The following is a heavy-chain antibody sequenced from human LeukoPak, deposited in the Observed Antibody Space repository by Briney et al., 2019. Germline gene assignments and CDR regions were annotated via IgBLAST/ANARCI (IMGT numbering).Heavy chain of an antibody. V-gene: IGHV3-21*01. Sequence: GGSLRLSCEVSGFTSSTYSMNWVRQAPGKGLEWVSSISSSSLYIYYADSVKGRFTISRDNAKNSLYLQMSSLRAEDTAVYYCAREERDGYNYYWYFDLWGRGTLVTVSS. CDR2: ISSSSLYI. CDR3: AREERDGYNYYWYFDL. D-gene: IGHD5-24*01. CDR1: GFTSSTYS. J-gene: IGHJ2*01.